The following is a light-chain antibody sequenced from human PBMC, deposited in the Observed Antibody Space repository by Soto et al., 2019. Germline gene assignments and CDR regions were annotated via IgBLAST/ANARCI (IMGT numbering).Light chain of an antibody. CDR1: QIVRNNY. V-gene: IGKV3D-20*01. J-gene: IGKJ5*01. CDR3: HRYGDSRSIT. Sequence: EIVLTHTPGTLSLSPGERATLSCGAIQIVRNNYLAWYQQKPGLAPRLLIYDASTRATGIPDRFSGSGSGTDFTITVSRLEPEDFALYYCHRYGDSRSITFGQGTRLEIK. CDR2: DAS.